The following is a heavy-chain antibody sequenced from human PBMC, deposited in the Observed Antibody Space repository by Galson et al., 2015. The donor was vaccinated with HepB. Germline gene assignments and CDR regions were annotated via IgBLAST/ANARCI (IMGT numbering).Heavy chain of an antibody. Sequence: SLRLSCAASGFTVSSDYMSWVRQAPGKGLEWVSVIYSGGSTYYADSVRGRFTISRDNSKNTLYLQMNSLRAEDTAVYYCAKARRYYDFRDFQHWGQGTLVTVSS. J-gene: IGHJ1*01. CDR1: GFTVSSDY. CDR3: AKARRYYDFRDFQH. V-gene: IGHV3-53*01. CDR2: IYSGGST. D-gene: IGHD3-3*01.